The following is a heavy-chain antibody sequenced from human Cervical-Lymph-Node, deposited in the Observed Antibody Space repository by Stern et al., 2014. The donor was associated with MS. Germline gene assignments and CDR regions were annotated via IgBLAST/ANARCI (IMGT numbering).Heavy chain of an antibody. V-gene: IGHV1-3*01. CDR2: INGGNGNT. CDR3: TRNTGLVSIDY. D-gene: IGHD5-18*01. Sequence: QDQLVQSGAEVKKPGASVKVSCKASGYTFTDYSMHWVRQAPGQRLEWMGWINGGNGNTKYSQKLQGRVTITRDTSASTAYMELSSLTSDDTAVYYCTRNTGLVSIDYWGQGTLVTVSS. J-gene: IGHJ4*02. CDR1: GYTFTDYS.